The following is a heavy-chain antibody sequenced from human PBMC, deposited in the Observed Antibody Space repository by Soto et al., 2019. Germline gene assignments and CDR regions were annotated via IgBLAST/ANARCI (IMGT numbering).Heavy chain of an antibody. J-gene: IGHJ4*02. CDR2: IWYDGSNK. CDR3: ARDVYCSGGSCYPYYFDY. V-gene: IGHV3-33*01. CDR1: GFTFSSYR. D-gene: IGHD2-15*01. Sequence: QVQLVESGGGVVQPGRSLRLSCAASGFTFSSYRMHWVRQAPGKGLEWVAVIWYDGSNKYYADSVKGRFTISRDNSKNTLYLQMNSLRAEDTAVYYCARDVYCSGGSCYPYYFDYWGQGTLVTVSS.